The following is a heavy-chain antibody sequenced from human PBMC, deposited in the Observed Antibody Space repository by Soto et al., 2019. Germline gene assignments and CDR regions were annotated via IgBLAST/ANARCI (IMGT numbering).Heavy chain of an antibody. Sequence: QLQLQESGPGLVKPSETLSLTCTVSGDSISSSGYYWGWIRQPPGKGLEWIGTIYYSGSTHYNPSLKSRVTISVDTSKNQFSLNLSSVTAADTAVYYCARRGKQLASMFDYWGQGTLVTVSS. J-gene: IGHJ4*02. V-gene: IGHV4-39*01. CDR1: GDSISSSGYY. CDR2: IYYSGST. D-gene: IGHD6-6*01. CDR3: ARRGKQLASMFDY.